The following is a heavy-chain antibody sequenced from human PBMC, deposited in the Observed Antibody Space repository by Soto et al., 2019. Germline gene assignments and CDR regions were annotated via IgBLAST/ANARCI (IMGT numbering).Heavy chain of an antibody. D-gene: IGHD1-26*01. V-gene: IGHV4-34*01. Sequence: QVQLQQWGAGLLKPSETLSLTCAVYGGPFSGYYWSWIRQPPGKGLEWIGEINHSGSTNYNPSLKSRVTISVDTSKNQFSLKLSSVTAADTAVYYCARENSGSYYARYYYYGMDVWGQGTTVTVSS. CDR2: INHSGST. J-gene: IGHJ6*02. CDR3: ARENSGSYYARYYYYGMDV. CDR1: GGPFSGYY.